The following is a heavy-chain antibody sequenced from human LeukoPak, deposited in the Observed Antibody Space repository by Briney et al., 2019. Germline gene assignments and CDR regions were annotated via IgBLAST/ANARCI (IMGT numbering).Heavy chain of an antibody. CDR3: ARGAAYCGGDCSDY. J-gene: IGHJ4*02. CDR1: GGSFSGYY. Sequence: PSETLSLTCAVYGGSFSGYYWSLIRQPPGKGLEWIGEINHSGSTNYNPSLKSRVTISVDTSKNQFSLKLSSVTAADTAVYYCARGAAYCGGDCSDYWGQGTLVTVSS. V-gene: IGHV4-34*01. D-gene: IGHD2-21*02. CDR2: INHSGST.